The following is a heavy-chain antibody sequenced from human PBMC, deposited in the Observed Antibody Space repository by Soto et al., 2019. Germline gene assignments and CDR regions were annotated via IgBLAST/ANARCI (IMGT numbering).Heavy chain of an antibody. J-gene: IGHJ3*01. Sequence: EVHLLESGGGLVQPGGSLRLSCAASGFTFSTYGMTWVRQAPGKGLEWVSGLSGSGTNTYYAESVKGRFTISRDNSENTLYLQMNSLRAEDTAVYYCAKIGHYDFWSGYDHVFDVWGQGTMVTVSS. CDR3: AKIGHYDFWSGYDHVFDV. CDR1: GFTFSTYG. V-gene: IGHV3-23*01. CDR2: LSGSGTNT. D-gene: IGHD3-3*01.